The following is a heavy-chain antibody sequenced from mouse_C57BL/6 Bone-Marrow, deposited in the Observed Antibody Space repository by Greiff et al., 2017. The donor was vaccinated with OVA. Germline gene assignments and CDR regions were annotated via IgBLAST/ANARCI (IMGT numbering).Heavy chain of an antibody. CDR1: YFAFMASA. CDR2: FTMYSDAT. J-gene: IGHJ3*01. D-gene: IGHD2-4*01. V-gene: IGHV1-49*01. CDR3: ARRRWDYPWFAY. Sequence: LQQSGAELVRPGSSVKLSCKDSYFAFMASAMPWVKQRPGHGLEWIGSFTMYSDATEYSENFKGKATLTADKSSSTAYMELRSLTSDDSAVYFWARRRWDYPWFAYWGQGTLVTVSA.